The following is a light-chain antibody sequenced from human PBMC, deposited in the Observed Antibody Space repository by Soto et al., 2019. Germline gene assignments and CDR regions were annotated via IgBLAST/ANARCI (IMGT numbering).Light chain of an antibody. J-gene: IGKJ2*01. Sequence: EIVLTQSPATLSVSPGERATISCRASQGVSSSYLAWYQQKPGQAPRLLIYAASSRATGVPDRFSGSGSGTDFTLTISRLQPEDFAVYYCQQYSSSPRTFGEGTKLEIK. CDR2: AAS. V-gene: IGKV3-20*01. CDR1: QGVSSSY. CDR3: QQYSSSPRT.